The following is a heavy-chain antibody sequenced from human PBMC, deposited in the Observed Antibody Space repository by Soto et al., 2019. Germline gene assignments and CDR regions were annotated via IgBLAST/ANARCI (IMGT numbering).Heavy chain of an antibody. CDR1: GGSISSGDYY. J-gene: IGHJ6*02. CDR3: ARVESSTSWGLYYYYYGMDV. Sequence: SETLSLTCTVSGGSISSGDYYWSWIRQPPGKGLEWIGYIYYSGSTYYNPSLKSRVTISVDTSKNQFSLKLSSVTAADTAVYYCARVESSTSWGLYYYYYGMDVWGQGTTVTSP. V-gene: IGHV4-30-4*01. D-gene: IGHD2-2*01. CDR2: IYYSGST.